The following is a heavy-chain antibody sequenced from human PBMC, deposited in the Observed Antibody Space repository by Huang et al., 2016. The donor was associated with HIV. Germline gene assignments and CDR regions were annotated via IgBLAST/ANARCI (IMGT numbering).Heavy chain of an antibody. Sequence: QLQLQESGPGLVKPSETLSLTCTVPGGSIRSDNYYWGWSCQPPGTGLEWIGSIYSRWRTYNNPSLKSRVTITVDTSKKQFSLKMRSVTAADTAVYYCARLPGSITMIRGVITDPYWGQGTLVTVSS. CDR3: ARLPGSITMIRGVITDPY. CDR2: IYSRWRT. D-gene: IGHD3-10*01. CDR1: GGSIRSDNYY. J-gene: IGHJ4*02. V-gene: IGHV4-39*01.